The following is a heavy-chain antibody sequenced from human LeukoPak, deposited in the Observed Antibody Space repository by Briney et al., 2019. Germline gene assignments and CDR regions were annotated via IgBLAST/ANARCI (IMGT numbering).Heavy chain of an antibody. Sequence: GSLRLSCEASGSTFSNYWMHWVRQPPGKGLMWVSQISTDGSQTFYADSVKGRFTISRDNAQNTLFLQMDSLRPEDTAVYYCVRSLRSADFWGQGTLVTVSS. V-gene: IGHV3-74*01. CDR3: VRSLRSADF. CDR2: ISTDGSQT. CDR1: GSTFSNYW. J-gene: IGHJ4*02.